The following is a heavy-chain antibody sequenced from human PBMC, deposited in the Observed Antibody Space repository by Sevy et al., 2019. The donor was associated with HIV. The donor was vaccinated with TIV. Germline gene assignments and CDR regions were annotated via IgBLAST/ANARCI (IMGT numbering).Heavy chain of an antibody. Sequence: GGSLRLSCAASGFAFYDYSMSWIRQAPGKGLEWVVTLSFGCGKINYADSVKGRFTISRDNSKNSFYLQMDNLRVEDTARYYCAREGCTRPHDYWGQGTRVTVSS. CDR3: AREGCTRPHDY. CDR1: GFAFYDYS. CDR2: LSFGCGKI. D-gene: IGHD2-8*01. J-gene: IGHJ4*02. V-gene: IGHV3-23*01.